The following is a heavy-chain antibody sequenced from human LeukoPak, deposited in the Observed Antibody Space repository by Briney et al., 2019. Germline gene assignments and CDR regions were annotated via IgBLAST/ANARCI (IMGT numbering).Heavy chain of an antibody. V-gene: IGHV4-59*08. Sequence: SETLSLTCTVSGGSISSYYWSWIRQPPGKGLEWIGYIYYSGSTNYNPSLKSRVTISVDTSKNQFSLKLSSVTAADTAVYYCARLLRSTNWFDPWGQGTLVTVSS. CDR3: ARLLRSTNWFDP. D-gene: IGHD2-2*01. CDR1: GGSISSYY. CDR2: IYYSGST. J-gene: IGHJ5*02.